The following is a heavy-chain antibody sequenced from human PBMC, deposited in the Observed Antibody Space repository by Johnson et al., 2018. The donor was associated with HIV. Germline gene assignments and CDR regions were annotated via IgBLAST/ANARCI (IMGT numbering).Heavy chain of an antibody. D-gene: IGHD1-7*01. CDR1: GFSFDDYG. J-gene: IGHJ3*02. CDR2: INWNGNTR. V-gene: IGHV3-20*04. CDR3: ARALTGTTQGAFDS. Sequence: VQLMESGGSVVRPGGSLRLSCAASGFSFDDYGMTWVRQAPGKGLEWVSGINWNGNTRDYVDSVKGRFTISRDNAKNSLLLQMKSLRAEDTALYYCARALTGTTQGAFDSWGQGTMVTV.